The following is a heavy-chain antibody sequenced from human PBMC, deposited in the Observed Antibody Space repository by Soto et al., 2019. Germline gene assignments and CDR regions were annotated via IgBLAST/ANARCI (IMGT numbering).Heavy chain of an antibody. V-gene: IGHV3-7*01. Sequence: ESGGGLVQPGGSLRLSCEASAFTLSSYWMSWVRQAPGKGLEWVANIKPDGSEKYYVDSVKGRFTISRDNTKNSLYLQMSTLRSQDTAIYYCARDYEFGFDIWGQGTLVTVSS. CDR3: ARDYEFGFDI. CDR2: IKPDGSEK. CDR1: AFTLSSYW. J-gene: IGHJ3*02. D-gene: IGHD3-22*01.